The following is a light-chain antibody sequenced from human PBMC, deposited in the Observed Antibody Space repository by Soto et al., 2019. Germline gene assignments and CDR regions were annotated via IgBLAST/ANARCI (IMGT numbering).Light chain of an antibody. V-gene: IGLV6-57*01. CDR3: QSYDATNQV. CDR1: SGSIASNY. CDR2: EDN. J-gene: IGLJ3*02. Sequence: LTQPHSVSESPGKTVIISCTRSSGSIASNYVQWYQQRPGSSPTTVIYEDNQRPSGVPDRFSGSIDSSSNSASLTISGLETEDDADYFCQSYDATNQVFGGGTKVTVL.